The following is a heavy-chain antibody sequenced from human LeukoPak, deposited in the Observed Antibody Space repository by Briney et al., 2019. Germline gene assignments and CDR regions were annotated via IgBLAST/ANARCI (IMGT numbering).Heavy chain of an antibody. D-gene: IGHD3-10*01. CDR1: GFTFSDYC. J-gene: IGHJ6*03. Sequence: GGSLRLSCAASGFTFSDYCMSWIRQAPGKGLEWVSYISSSDSTIYSADSVKGRFTISRDNAKNSLYLQMNSLRAEDTAVYYCARLLMVRGVISHMGVWGKGTTVTVSS. CDR3: ARLLMVRGVISHMGV. V-gene: IGHV3-11*04. CDR2: ISSSDSTI.